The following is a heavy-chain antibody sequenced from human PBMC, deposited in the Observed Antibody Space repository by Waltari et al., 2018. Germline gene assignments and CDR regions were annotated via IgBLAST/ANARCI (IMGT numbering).Heavy chain of an antibody. J-gene: IGHJ5*02. V-gene: IGHV7-4-1*02. D-gene: IGHD2-2*01. CDR2: INTNTRNP. CDR1: GYSFTNYA. Sequence: QVQLVQSGSELKKPGASVKVSCKASGYSFTNYAINWIRQAPGQGLELMGWINTNTRNPVYVQGFTVRFVFSLDTSVNTAYLQINSLKAEDTAVYFCAREVVPPARVVVNWFDPWGQGTLVTVSS. CDR3: AREVVPPARVVVNWFDP.